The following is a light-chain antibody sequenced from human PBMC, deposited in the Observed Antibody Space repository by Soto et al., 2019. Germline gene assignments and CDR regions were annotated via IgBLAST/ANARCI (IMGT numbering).Light chain of an antibody. J-gene: IGKJ4*01. CDR1: HNIINY. Sequence: DIQMTQSPSSLSASVGDRVTITYLASHNIINYLNWYQHQPGKAPRILIYATSNLESGVSSRFSGSGSGTDFTLTISSLQPEDCATYYCQQSYSDPLTFGGGTKVDI. V-gene: IGKV1-39*01. CDR3: QQSYSDPLT. CDR2: ATS.